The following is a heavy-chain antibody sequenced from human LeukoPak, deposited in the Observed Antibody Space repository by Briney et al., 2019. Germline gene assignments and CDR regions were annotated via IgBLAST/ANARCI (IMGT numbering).Heavy chain of an antibody. CDR2: ISYDGSNK. CDR1: GFTFSSYG. J-gene: IGHJ4*02. Sequence: PGGSLRLSCAASGFTFSSYGMHWVRQAPGKGLEWVAVISYDGSNKYYADSVKGRFTISRDNSKNTLYLQMNSLRAEDTAVYYCARGVDTAMASDYWGQGTLVTVSS. CDR3: ARGVDTAMASDY. D-gene: IGHD5-18*01. V-gene: IGHV3-30*03.